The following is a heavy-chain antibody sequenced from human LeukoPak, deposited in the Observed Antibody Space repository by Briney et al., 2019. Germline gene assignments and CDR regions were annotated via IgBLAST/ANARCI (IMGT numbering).Heavy chain of an antibody. D-gene: IGHD2-2*01. CDR3: ARDWDCSSTSCHLDY. J-gene: IGHJ4*02. V-gene: IGHV3-21*01. CDR1: GFTFSSYS. Sequence: GGSLRLSCAASGFTFSSYSMNWVRQAPGKGLEWVSSISSSSSYIYYADSVKGRFTISRDNAKNSLYLQMNSLRAEDTAVYYCARDWDCSSTSCHLDYWGQGTLVTVSS. CDR2: ISSSSSYI.